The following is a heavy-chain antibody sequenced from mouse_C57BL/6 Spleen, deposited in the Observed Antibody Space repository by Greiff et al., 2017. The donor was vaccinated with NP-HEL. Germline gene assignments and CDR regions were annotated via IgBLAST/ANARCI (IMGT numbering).Heavy chain of an antibody. CDR1: GYTFTDYY. Sequence: VQLQQSGPELVKPGASVKISCKASGYTFTDYYMNWVKQSHGKSLEWIGDINPNNGGTSYNQKFKGKATLTVDKSSSTAYMELRSLTSEDSAVYYCARTQYDYEAMDYWGQGTSVTVSS. CDR2: INPNNGGT. J-gene: IGHJ4*01. V-gene: IGHV1-26*01. CDR3: ARTQYDYEAMDY.